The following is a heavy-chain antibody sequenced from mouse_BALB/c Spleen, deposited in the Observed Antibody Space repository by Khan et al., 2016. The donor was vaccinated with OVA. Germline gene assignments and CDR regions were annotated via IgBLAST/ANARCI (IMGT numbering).Heavy chain of an antibody. Sequence: EVQLQESGPGLVKPSQSLSLTCTVTGYSITSDYAWNWIRQFPGNKLEWMGYISYSGRTSYTPSLKSRISVTRDTSKNQFFLQLNSVTTEDTATYYCAMGRTYWGQGTLLTVSA. J-gene: IGHJ3*01. CDR2: ISYSGRT. CDR3: AMGRTY. CDR1: GYSITSDYA. D-gene: IGHD4-1*01. V-gene: IGHV3-2*02.